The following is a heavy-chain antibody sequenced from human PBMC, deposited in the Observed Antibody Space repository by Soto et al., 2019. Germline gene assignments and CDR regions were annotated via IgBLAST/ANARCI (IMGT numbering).Heavy chain of an antibody. CDR1: GFTVSSNY. Sequence: EVQLVESGGGLIQPGGSLRLSCAASGFTVSSNYMSWVRQAPGKGLEWVSVIYSGGSTYYADSVKGRLTISRDNSKNTLYLQMNSLRAEDTAVYYCARAGADFWSGNFDYWGQGTLVTVSS. J-gene: IGHJ4*02. CDR3: ARAGADFWSGNFDY. V-gene: IGHV3-53*01. D-gene: IGHD3-3*01. CDR2: IYSGGST.